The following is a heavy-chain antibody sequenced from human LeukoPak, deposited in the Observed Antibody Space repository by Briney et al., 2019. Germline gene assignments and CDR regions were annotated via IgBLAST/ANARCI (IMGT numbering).Heavy chain of an antibody. Sequence: GGSLRLSCAASGFKFTNYAMHWVRQAPGKGLEWVSTIGGSGVTKFYADSVAGRFTISRDNSNNALFLQINNLRAEDMAIYYCARGASSWEYTTFDVWGQGAIVTVSS. CDR1: GFKFTNYA. D-gene: IGHD6-13*01. CDR3: ARGASSWEYTTFDV. J-gene: IGHJ3*01. CDR2: IGGSGVTK. V-gene: IGHV3-23*01.